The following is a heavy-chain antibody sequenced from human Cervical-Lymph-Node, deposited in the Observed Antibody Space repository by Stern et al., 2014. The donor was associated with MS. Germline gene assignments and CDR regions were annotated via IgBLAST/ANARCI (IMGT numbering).Heavy chain of an antibody. D-gene: IGHD6-19*01. V-gene: IGHV1-69*01. CDR1: GGTFSSYA. CDR3: ASRIAVAGDYYYGMDV. Sequence: QMQLVQSGAEVKKPGSSVKVSCKASGGTFSSYAISWVRQAPGQGLEWMGGIIPIFGTANYAQKFQGRVTITADESTSTAYMELSSLRSEDTAVYYCASRIAVAGDYYYGMDVWGQGTTVTVSS. CDR2: IIPIFGTA. J-gene: IGHJ6*02.